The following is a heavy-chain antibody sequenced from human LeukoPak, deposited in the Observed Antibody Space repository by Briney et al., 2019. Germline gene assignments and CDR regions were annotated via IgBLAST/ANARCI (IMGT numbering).Heavy chain of an antibody. CDR1: GYTFTSYD. D-gene: IGHD3-9*01. Sequence: GASVKVSCKASGYTFTSYDINWVRQATGQGLEWMGWMNPNSGNTGYAQKFQGRVTMTRNTSISTAYMELSSLRSEDAAVYYCARDHQGHYDILTGYFAINWFDPWGQGTLVTVSS. CDR3: ARDHQGHYDILTGYFAINWFDP. J-gene: IGHJ5*02. V-gene: IGHV1-8*01. CDR2: MNPNSGNT.